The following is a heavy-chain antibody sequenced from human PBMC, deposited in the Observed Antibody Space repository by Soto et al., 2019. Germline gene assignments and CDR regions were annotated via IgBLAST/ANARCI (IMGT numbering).Heavy chain of an antibody. J-gene: IGHJ6*02. D-gene: IGHD3-16*01. V-gene: IGHV3-48*02. CDR1: GFTFSSYS. CDR2: ISGSSTI. Sequence: EVQLVESGGGLVQPGGSLRVSCAASGFTFSSYSINWVRQAPGKGLEWVSYISGSSTIYYADSVKGRFTISRDNAKNSLYLQMNSLRDEDTAVYYFARVGLGLFGMEVWGHGTTVTVSS. CDR3: ARVGLGLFGMEV.